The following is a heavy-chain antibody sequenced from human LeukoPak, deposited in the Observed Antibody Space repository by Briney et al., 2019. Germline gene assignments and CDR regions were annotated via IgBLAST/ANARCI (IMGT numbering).Heavy chain of an antibody. CDR2: IYSGGST. Sequence: PGGSLRLSCAPSGFTVSSNYMSWVRQAPGKGLEWVSVIYSGGSTYYADSVKGRFTISRDNSKNTLYLQMNSLRAEDTAVYYCAREVGYSSGQIDYWGQGTLVTVSS. CDR3: AREVGYSSGQIDY. CDR1: GFTVSSNY. V-gene: IGHV3-53*01. J-gene: IGHJ4*02. D-gene: IGHD6-19*01.